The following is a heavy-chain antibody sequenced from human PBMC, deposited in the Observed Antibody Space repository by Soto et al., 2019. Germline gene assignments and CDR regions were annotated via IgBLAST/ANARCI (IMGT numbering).Heavy chain of an antibody. CDR3: ARQLWSDYYYGMDV. V-gene: IGHV1-69*12. J-gene: IGHJ6*02. CDR1: GGTFSSYA. D-gene: IGHD5-18*01. CDR2: IIPIFCTA. Sequence: QVQLVQSGAEVKKPGSSVKVSCKASGGTFSSYAISWVRQAPGQGLEWMGGIIPIFCTANYAQKFQGRVTITADESTSTAYMELSSLRSEDTVVYYCARQLWSDYYYGMDVWGQGTTVTVSS.